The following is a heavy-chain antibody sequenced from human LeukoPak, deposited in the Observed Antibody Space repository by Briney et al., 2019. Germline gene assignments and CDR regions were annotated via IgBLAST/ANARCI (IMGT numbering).Heavy chain of an antibody. D-gene: IGHD4-17*01. CDR3: ARIPSTVTTGYFDY. CDR2: ISGSGGST. Sequence: GGSLRLSCAASGFTFSSYAMSWVRRAPGKGLEWVSAISGSGGSTYYADSVKGRFTISRDNSKNTLYLQMNSLRAEDTAVYYCARIPSTVTTGYFDYWGQGTLVTVSS. V-gene: IGHV3-23*01. J-gene: IGHJ4*02. CDR1: GFTFSSYA.